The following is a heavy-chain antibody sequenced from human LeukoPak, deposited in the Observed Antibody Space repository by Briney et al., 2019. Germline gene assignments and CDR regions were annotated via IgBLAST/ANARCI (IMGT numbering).Heavy chain of an antibody. CDR2: IIPIFGTA. CDR1: GGTFSSYA. J-gene: IGHJ4*02. CDR3: ARDEYYYDSSGYYSPPFDY. V-gene: IGHV1-69*13. D-gene: IGHD3-22*01. Sequence: ASVKVSCKASGGTFSSYAISWVRQAPGQGLEWMGGIIPIFGTANYAQKFQGRVTITADESMSTAYMELSSLRSEDTAVYYCARDEYYYDSSGYYSPPFDYWGQGTLVTVSS.